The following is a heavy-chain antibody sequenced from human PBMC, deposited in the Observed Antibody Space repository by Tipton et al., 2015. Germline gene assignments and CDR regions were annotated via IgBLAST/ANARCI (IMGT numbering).Heavy chain of an antibody. CDR2: ISSSSSYT. Sequence: SLRLSCAASGFTFSDYYMSWIRQAPGKGLEWVSYISSSSSYTVYADSVKGRFTISRDNAKNSLYLQMNSLRAEDTAVYFCARGDWGSSGQAYWGQGTLVTVSS. D-gene: IGHD3-22*01. CDR3: ARGDWGSSGQAY. CDR1: GFTFSDYY. V-gene: IGHV3-11*06. J-gene: IGHJ4*02.